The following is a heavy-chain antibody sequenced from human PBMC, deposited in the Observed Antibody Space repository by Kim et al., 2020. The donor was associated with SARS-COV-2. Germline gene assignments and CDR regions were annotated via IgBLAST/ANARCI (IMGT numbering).Heavy chain of an antibody. CDR2: ISGDGGST. CDR3: AKDISYYDFWSGYLQFDY. CDR1: GFTFDDYA. J-gene: IGHJ4*02. V-gene: IGHV3-43*02. D-gene: IGHD3-3*01. Sequence: GGSLRLSCAASGFTFDDYAMHWVRQAPGKGLEWVSLISGDGGSTYYADSVKGRFTISRDNSKNSLYLQMNSLRTEDTALYYCAKDISYYDFWSGYLQFDYWGQGALVTVSS.